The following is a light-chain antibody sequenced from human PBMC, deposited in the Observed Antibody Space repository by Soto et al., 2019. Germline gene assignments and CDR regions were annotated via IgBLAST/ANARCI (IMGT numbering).Light chain of an antibody. V-gene: IGKV1-39*01. CDR3: QQTHSAPRT. CDR1: QSVSRF. J-gene: IGKJ1*01. CDR2: ATS. Sequence: DIQMTQSPSSLSAXLXVGVTMTXRASQSVSRFLNWYQQKPGKAPHLVIIATSTLQEGVPSRFSGSGSGTDFTLTISSVQPEDFATYYCQQTHSAPRTFGQGTKVDIK.